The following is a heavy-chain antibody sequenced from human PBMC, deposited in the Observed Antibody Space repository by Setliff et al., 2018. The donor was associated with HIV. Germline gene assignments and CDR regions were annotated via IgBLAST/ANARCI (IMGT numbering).Heavy chain of an antibody. Sequence: KTSETLSLTCTVSGFSISSGYYWGWIRQPPGKGLEWIGSVDHSGSTHYTTSLKSRVTISVDTSKNQFSLRLSSVTAADTAVYYCAAWGPRYSYAPYFFDSWGQGTLVTVSS. D-gene: IGHD5-18*01. CDR3: AAWGPRYSYAPYFFDS. V-gene: IGHV4-38-2*02. CDR1: GFSISSGYY. J-gene: IGHJ4*02. CDR2: VDHSGST.